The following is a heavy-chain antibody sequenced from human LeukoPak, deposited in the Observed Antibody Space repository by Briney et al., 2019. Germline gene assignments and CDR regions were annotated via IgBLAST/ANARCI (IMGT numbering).Heavy chain of an antibody. D-gene: IGHD6-19*01. CDR1: GGSFSGYY. CDR3: AREDIAVAGKRFDWFDP. J-gene: IGHJ5*02. CDR2: INHSGST. Sequence: SETLSLTCAVYGGSFSGYYWSWIRQPPGKGLEWIGEINHSGSTNYNPSLKSRVTISVDTSKNQFSLKLSSVTAADTAVYYCAREDIAVAGKRFDWFDPWGQGTLVTVSS. V-gene: IGHV4-34*01.